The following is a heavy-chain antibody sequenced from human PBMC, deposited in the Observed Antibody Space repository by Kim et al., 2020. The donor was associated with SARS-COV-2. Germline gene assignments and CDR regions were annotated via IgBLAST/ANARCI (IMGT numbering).Heavy chain of an antibody. CDR3: ARGRDGYNYNYYYGMDV. J-gene: IGHJ6*02. D-gene: IGHD5-12*01. V-gene: IGHV1-69*04. Sequence: CQGRVTITADKSTSTAYMELSSLRSEDTAVYYCARGRDGYNYNYYYGMDVWGQGTTVTVSS.